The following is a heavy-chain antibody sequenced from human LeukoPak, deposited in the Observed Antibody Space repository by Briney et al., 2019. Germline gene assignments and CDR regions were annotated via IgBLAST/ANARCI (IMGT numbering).Heavy chain of an antibody. D-gene: IGHD1-26*01. Sequence: ASVKVSFKACGYTFTSYYMHWVRQAPGQGLEWMGIINPSGGSTSYAQKFQGRVTMTRDTSTSTVYIELSSLRSEDTAVYYCARDGWGSGSYSGSRYFDYWGQGTLVTVSS. V-gene: IGHV1-46*01. CDR3: ARDGWGSGSYSGSRYFDY. J-gene: IGHJ4*02. CDR2: INPSGGST. CDR1: GYTFTSYY.